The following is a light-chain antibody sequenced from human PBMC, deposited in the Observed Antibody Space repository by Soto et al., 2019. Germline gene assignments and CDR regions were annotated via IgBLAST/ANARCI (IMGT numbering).Light chain of an antibody. V-gene: IGKV1-5*03. J-gene: IGKJ1*01. CDR2: KAS. CDR1: QSISSW. Sequence: DIQMTQSPSTLSASVGDRVTITCRASQSISSWLAWYQQKPGKAPKLLLYKASSLESGVPSRFSGSVSGTEFTLTISSLQPDDFATYYCQQYNSYSQTFGQGTKVELK. CDR3: QQYNSYSQT.